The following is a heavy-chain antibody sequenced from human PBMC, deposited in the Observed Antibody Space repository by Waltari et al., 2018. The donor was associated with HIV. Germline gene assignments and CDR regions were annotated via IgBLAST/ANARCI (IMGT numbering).Heavy chain of an antibody. V-gene: IGHV1-8*01. CDR1: GYTFASYD. Sequence: QVHLVQSGAEVKRPGASVKVSCKTSGYTFASYDVHWVRQATEQGLEWMGLINPNSGNTGYAQRFQGRVTMTRNTSISTAYMELSSLRSGDTAVYYCARARSGWYAPHMDVWGQGTPVTVSS. CDR2: INPNSGNT. J-gene: IGHJ6*02. D-gene: IGHD6-19*01. CDR3: ARARSGWYAPHMDV.